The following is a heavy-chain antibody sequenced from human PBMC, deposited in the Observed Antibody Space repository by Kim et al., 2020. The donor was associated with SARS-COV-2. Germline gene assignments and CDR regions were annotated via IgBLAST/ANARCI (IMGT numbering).Heavy chain of an antibody. D-gene: IGHD3-16*01. V-gene: IGHV3-23*01. Sequence: GGSLRLSCTTSGFTFTGNAMSWVRQAPGKGLEWVSSINGSDGTTYYVDSVKGRFPFSRDDSKTPQYLQMSALRADATAAYYGRKGGGGGIWDYWGKETLV. CDR3: RKGGGGGIWDY. J-gene: IGHJ4*02. CDR1: GFTFTGNA. CDR2: INGSDGTT.